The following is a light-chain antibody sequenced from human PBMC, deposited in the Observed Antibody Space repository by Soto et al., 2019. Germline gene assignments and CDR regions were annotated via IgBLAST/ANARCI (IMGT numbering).Light chain of an antibody. CDR3: QQYDSSPQT. J-gene: IGKJ1*01. CDR1: QSVSRNY. CDR2: GAS. V-gene: IGKV3-20*01. Sequence: EVVLTQSPGTLSLSPGERATLSCRASQSVSRNYIAWYQRKSGQAPRLLIYGASNRATGIPDRFSGSWSGTDFTLTISGLEPEDFAVYYCQQYDSSPQTFGQGAKVEIK.